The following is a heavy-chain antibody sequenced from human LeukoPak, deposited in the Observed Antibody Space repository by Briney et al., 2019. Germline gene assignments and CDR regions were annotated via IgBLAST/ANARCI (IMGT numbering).Heavy chain of an antibody. CDR1: GFTFGDYS. D-gene: IGHD1-26*01. J-gene: IGHJ4*02. V-gene: IGHV3-49*04. Sequence: GGSLRLSCTASGFTFGDYSMNWVRQAPGKGLEWVGFIRSKAYGGTTEYAASVKGRFTISRDDSKSIAYLQMNSLKTGDTAVYYCTRGRRATHDYWGQGTLVTVSS. CDR3: TRGRRATHDY. CDR2: IRSKAYGGTT.